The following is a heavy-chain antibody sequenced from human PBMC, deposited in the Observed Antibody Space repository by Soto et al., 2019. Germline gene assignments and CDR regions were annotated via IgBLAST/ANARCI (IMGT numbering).Heavy chain of an antibody. Sequence: ASVKVSCKASGYTFTSYAMHWVRQAPGQRLEWIGWINVGSGNTKYAQKFQGRVTITRDMSTSTAYMELSSLRSEDTAVYYCAADRGCSGGSCYSNLYYMDVWGKGTTVTVSS. D-gene: IGHD2-15*01. CDR3: AADRGCSGGSCYSNLYYMDV. V-gene: IGHV1-58*02. CDR2: INVGSGNT. CDR1: GYTFTSYA. J-gene: IGHJ6*03.